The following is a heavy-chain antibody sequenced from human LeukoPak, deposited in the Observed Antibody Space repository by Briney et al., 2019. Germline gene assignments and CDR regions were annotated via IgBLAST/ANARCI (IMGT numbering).Heavy chain of an antibody. J-gene: IGHJ3*02. D-gene: IGHD3-22*01. CDR3: ARVSYYDSSGYPDAFDI. CDR1: GFTFSSYA. CDR2: ISYDGSNK. Sequence: GGSLRLSCAASGFTFSSYAMHWVRQAPGKGLEWVAVISYDGSNKYYADSVKGRFTISRDNSKNTLYLQMNSLRAEDTAVYYCARVSYYDSSGYPDAFDIWGQGTMVTVSS. V-gene: IGHV3-30-3*01.